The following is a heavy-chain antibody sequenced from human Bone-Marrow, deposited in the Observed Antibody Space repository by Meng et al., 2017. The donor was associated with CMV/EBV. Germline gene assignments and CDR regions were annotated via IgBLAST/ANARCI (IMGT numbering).Heavy chain of an antibody. CDR2: VSGSGFM. CDR3: ARGTTTTQHYFDY. V-gene: IGHV4-59*01. Sequence: GSLRLSCTVSRSTISSYYWNWIRQPPGKGLQWLGYVSGSGFMKYNPSLESRVTISRDRSRSQFFLALDSVTAADTAVYFCARGTTTTQHYFDYWGQGMLVTGSS. D-gene: IGHD1-7*01. CDR1: RSTISSYY. J-gene: IGHJ4*02.